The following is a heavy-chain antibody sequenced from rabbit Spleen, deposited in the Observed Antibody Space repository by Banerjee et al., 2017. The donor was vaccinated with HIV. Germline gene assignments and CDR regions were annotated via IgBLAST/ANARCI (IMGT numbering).Heavy chain of an antibody. V-gene: IGHV1S45*01. D-gene: IGHD1-1*01. J-gene: IGHJ4*01. CDR3: ARDLVAIIGWNFNL. CDR1: GFSFSSSYY. CDR2: IHSGSSGDT. Sequence: QEQLEESGGGLVQPEGSLTLACTASGFSFSSSYYMCWVRQAPGKGLEWIACIHSGSSGDTYYASWAKGRFTISKSSSTTVALQVTSLTVADTATYFCARDLVAIIGWNFNLWGPGTLVTVS.